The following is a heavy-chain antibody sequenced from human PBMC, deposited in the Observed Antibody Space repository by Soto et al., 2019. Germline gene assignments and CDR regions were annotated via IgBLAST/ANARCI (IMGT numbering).Heavy chain of an antibody. J-gene: IGHJ4*02. CDR1: GYTFINSG. V-gene: IGHV1-18*01. D-gene: IGHD4-17*01. CDR3: ARRGDNGGI. Sequence: ASVKVSCKASGYTFINSGMNWVRQAPGQGLEWMGWISAYNGNTNYAQKFQGRVTLTTDTSTSTAYMELRSLTSDDTAVYYCARRGDNGGIWGQGTLVTVSS. CDR2: ISAYNGNT.